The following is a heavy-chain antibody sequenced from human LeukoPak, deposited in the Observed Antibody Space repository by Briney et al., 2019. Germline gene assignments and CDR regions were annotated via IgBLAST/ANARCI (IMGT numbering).Heavy chain of an antibody. CDR2: IIPIFGTA. D-gene: IGHD3-22*01. CDR1: GGTFSSYA. Sequence: SSVKVSCKASGGTFSSYAISWVRQAPGQGLEWMGGIIPIFGTANYAQKFQGRVTITPDESTSTAYMRLSSLRSEDTAVYYWARRSDPDYYDSSGYYDYWGQGTLVTVSS. J-gene: IGHJ4*02. CDR3: ARRSDPDYYDSSGYYDY. V-gene: IGHV1-69*01.